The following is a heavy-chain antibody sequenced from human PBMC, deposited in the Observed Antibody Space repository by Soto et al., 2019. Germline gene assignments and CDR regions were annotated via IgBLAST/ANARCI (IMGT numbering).Heavy chain of an antibody. CDR2: ISGSGGST. V-gene: IGHV3-23*01. CDR1: GFTFSSYA. J-gene: IGHJ6*02. D-gene: IGHD4-17*01. Sequence: GGSLRLSCAASGFTFSSYAMSWVRQAPGKGLEWVSAISGSGGSTYYADSVKGRFTISRDNSKNTLYLQMNSLRAEDTAVYYCAKTVTRRYYYYGMDVWGQGTTVTVSS. CDR3: AKTVTRRYYYYGMDV.